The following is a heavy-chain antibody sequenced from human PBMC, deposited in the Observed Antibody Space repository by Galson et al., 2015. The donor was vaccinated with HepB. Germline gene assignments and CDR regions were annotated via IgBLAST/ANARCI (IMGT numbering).Heavy chain of an antibody. CDR1: GYTFTSYG. D-gene: IGHD6-19*01. CDR2: ISAYNSDT. CDR3: ARDSIAVDLPVVY. V-gene: IGHV1-18*01. J-gene: IGHJ4*02. Sequence: SVKVSCKASGYTFTSYGISWVRQAPGQGLEWMGWISAYNSDTNYAQKLQGRVTMTTDTSTSTAYMELRSLRSDDTAVYYCARDSIAVDLPVVYWGQGTLVTVSS.